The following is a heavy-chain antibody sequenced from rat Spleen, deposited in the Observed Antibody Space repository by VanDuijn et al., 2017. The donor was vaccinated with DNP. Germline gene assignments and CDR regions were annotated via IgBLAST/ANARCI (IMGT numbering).Heavy chain of an antibody. CDR2: ISYDGSRT. V-gene: IGHV5-29*01. CDR1: GFTFSNYG. D-gene: IGHD1-6*01. CDR3: TRSSVYFGPPFDY. J-gene: IGHJ2*01. Sequence: EVQLVESGGGLVQAGRSLKLSCAASGFTFSNYGMAWVRQAPTKGLEWVATISYDGSRTYYRDSVKGRFTISRDNAKNTLYLQMNSLQTEDTAIYFCTRSSVYFGPPFDYWGQGVMVTVSS.